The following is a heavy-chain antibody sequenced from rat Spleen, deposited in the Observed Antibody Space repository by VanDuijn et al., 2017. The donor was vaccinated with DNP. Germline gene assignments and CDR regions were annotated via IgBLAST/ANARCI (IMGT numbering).Heavy chain of an antibody. CDR1: GFTFSSYW. D-gene: IGHD1-6*01. Sequence: EVQLVETGGDLVPPGRSLKLSCVASGFTFSSYWMFWIRQAPGKGLEWVASINPDGGNTYCQDSVKGRFTISRDNAENTVYLQMNSLRSEDTATYYCTRQRVMYTTATGFAYWGQGTLVTVSS. CDR3: TRQRVMYTTATGFAY. V-gene: IGHV5-58*01. CDR2: INPDGGNT. J-gene: IGHJ3*01.